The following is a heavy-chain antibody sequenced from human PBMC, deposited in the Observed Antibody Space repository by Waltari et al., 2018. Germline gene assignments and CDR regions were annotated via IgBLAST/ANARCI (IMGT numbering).Heavy chain of an antibody. V-gene: IGHV3-23*01. CDR3: ARASRHGDLGL. D-gene: IGHD4-17*01. CDR1: GFTFSSYA. J-gene: IGHJ4*02. CDR2: LSGSGGST. Sequence: EVPLLESGGGLVQPGGSLSRSCAASGFTFSSYAISWVRQAPGKGLEWVSALSGSGGSTYYADSVKGRFTISRDNSKNTLYLQMNSLRAEDTAVYYCARASRHGDLGLWGQGTLVTVSS.